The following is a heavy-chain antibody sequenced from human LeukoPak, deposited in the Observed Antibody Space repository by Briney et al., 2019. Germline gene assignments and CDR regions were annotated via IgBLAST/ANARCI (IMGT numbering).Heavy chain of an antibody. J-gene: IGHJ4*02. CDR2: IKPDGSEE. CDR3: AGQYSSGPPFDY. Sequence: SGGSLRLSCAASGFTFNNYWMTWVRQVPGKGLEWVANIKPDGSEEYYVDSVRGRFTISRDNAENSLYLQMNSLRVEDTAIYYCAGQYSSGPPFDYWGQGTLVTVSS. CDR1: GFTFNNYW. V-gene: IGHV3-7*01. D-gene: IGHD6-19*01.